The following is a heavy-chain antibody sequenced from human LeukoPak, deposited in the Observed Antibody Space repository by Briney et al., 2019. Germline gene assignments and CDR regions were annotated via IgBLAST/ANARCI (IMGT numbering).Heavy chain of an antibody. CDR3: ARGPMTVGASPFDY. CDR1: GGSFSGYY. CDR2: INHSGST. J-gene: IGHJ4*02. V-gene: IGHV4-34*01. Sequence: PSETLSLTCAVYGGSFSGYYGSWIRQPPGKGLEWIGEINHSGSTNYNPSLKSRVTISVDTSKNQFSLKLSSVTAADTAVYYCARGPMTVGASPFDYWGQGTLVTVSS. D-gene: IGHD1-26*01.